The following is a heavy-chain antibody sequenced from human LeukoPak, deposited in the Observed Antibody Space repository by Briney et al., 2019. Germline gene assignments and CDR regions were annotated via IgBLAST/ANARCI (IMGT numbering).Heavy chain of an antibody. V-gene: IGHV1-46*01. J-gene: IGHJ4*02. CDR3: ARDLSGYFDY. CDR1: GYIFTSFY. CDR2: INPSGGNT. D-gene: IGHD3-22*01. Sequence: GASVKVSCKASGYIFTSFYMHWVRQAPGQGLEWMGIINPSGGNTGYAQKFQGRVTMTRDTSTSTVYMELSSLRSEDTAVYYCARDLSGYFDYWGQGTLVTVSS.